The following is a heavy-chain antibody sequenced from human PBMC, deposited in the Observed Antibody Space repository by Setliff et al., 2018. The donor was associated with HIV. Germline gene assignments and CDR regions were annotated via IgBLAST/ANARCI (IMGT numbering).Heavy chain of an antibody. D-gene: IGHD2-8*01. V-gene: IGHV4-34*01. J-gene: IGHJ4*02. CDR3: ARGAPYCNHGICHLFDY. CDR2: INHSGRA. Sequence: PSETLSLTCAVYGESFSGYYWSWIRQPAGKGLEWLGEINHSGRAKYNPSLKSRVTISVDTSKNQFSLRLSSVTAADTAVYYCARGAPYCNHGICHLFDYWGQGNLVTV. CDR1: GESFSGYY.